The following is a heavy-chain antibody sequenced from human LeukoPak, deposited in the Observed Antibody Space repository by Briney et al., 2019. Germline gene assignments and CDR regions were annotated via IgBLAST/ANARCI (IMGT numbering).Heavy chain of an antibody. CDR1: GGSISSYY. CDR3: ARSDGYKITY. CDR2: IYYSGST. D-gene: IGHD5-12*01. V-gene: IGHV4-59*01. J-gene: IGHJ4*02. Sequence: PSETLSLTCTVSGGSISSYYWSWIRQPPGKGLEWIGYIYYSGSTNYNPSLQSRVTISVDTSKNQFSLKLSSVTAADTAVYYCARSDGYKITYWGQGTLVTVSS.